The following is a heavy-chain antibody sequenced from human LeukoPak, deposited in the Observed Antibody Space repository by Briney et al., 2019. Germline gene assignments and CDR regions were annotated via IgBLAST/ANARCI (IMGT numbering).Heavy chain of an antibody. CDR2: ISSSGSTI. D-gene: IGHD5-18*01. J-gene: IGHJ6*02. CDR3: ARVGTAMGFDYYGIDV. V-gene: IGHV3-48*03. CDR1: GFTFSSYE. Sequence: GGSLRLSCAASGFTFSSYEMNWVRQAPGKGLEWVSYISSSGSTIYYADSVKGRFTISRDNAKNSLYLQMNSLRAEDTAVYYCARVGTAMGFDYYGIDVWGQGTTVTVSS.